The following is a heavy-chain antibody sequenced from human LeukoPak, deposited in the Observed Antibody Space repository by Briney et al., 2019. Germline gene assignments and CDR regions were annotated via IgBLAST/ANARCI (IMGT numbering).Heavy chain of an antibody. CDR2: ISYDGSNK. V-gene: IGHV3-30-3*01. D-gene: IGHD3-22*01. CDR1: GFTFSSYA. CDR3: AKDHSMYFYDSTGYSADFDY. Sequence: GRSLRLSCAASGFTFSSYAMHWVRQAPGKGLEWVAVISYDGSNKYYADSVKGRFTISRDNSKNTLYLQMNSLRAEDTAVYYCAKDHSMYFYDSTGYSADFDYWGQGVLVTVSS. J-gene: IGHJ4*02.